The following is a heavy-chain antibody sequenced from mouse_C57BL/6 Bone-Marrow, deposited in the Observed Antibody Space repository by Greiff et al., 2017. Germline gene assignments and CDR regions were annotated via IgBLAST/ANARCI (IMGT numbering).Heavy chain of an antibody. CDR3: ARDYYGRGAY. CDR1: GYTFTDYY. Sequence: EVQLQQSGPELVKPGASVKISCKASGYTFTDYYMNWVKQSHGKSLEWIGSINPNNGGTSYNQKFKGKATLTVDKSSSTAYMELRSLTSEDSAVYYCARDYYGRGAYWGQGTLVTVSA. CDR2: INPNNGGT. J-gene: IGHJ3*01. D-gene: IGHD1-1*01. V-gene: IGHV1-26*01.